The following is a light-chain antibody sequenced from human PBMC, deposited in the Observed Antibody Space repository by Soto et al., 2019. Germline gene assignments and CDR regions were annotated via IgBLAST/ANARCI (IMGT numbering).Light chain of an antibody. V-gene: IGKV1-39*01. Sequence: DIQMSQSPSSLSASVGDRVSITCRASQSISSYLNWYQQKPGKAPKLLIYTASSLQSGVPSRFSGSGSGTDFTLTISNLQPEDFATYYCQQSYSTPFTFGPGTKVDLK. CDR2: TAS. CDR1: QSISSY. CDR3: QQSYSTPFT. J-gene: IGKJ3*01.